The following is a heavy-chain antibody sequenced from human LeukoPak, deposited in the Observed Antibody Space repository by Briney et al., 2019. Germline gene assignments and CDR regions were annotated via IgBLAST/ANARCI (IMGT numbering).Heavy chain of an antibody. D-gene: IGHD6-13*01. CDR2: INPNGGDT. Sequence: ASVKVSCKASGYTFPAYFIHWVRQAPGQGLEWMGRINPNGGDTNYAQKFQGRVTMTGDTSISTAYMELSSLRSDDTAMYYCARVGFTSSWSNFDYWGQGTLVTVSS. CDR1: GYTFPAYF. V-gene: IGHV1-2*06. CDR3: ARVGFTSSWSNFDY. J-gene: IGHJ4*02.